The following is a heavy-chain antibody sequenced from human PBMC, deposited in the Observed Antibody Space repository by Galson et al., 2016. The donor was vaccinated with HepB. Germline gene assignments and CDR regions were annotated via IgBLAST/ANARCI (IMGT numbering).Heavy chain of an antibody. Sequence: ETLSLTCTVSGASISGTEYYWGWIRQPPGGGLEWIGSFYYTDDTYYNPSLKSRVTMSVDRSKNQFSLRLDSVTAADTGVYYCATGIVVAGKYYYHYMDVWGKGTTVTVSS. CDR2: FYYTDDT. CDR1: GASISGTEYY. CDR3: ATGIVVAGKYYYHYMDV. J-gene: IGHJ6*03. V-gene: IGHV4-39*01. D-gene: IGHD6-19*01.